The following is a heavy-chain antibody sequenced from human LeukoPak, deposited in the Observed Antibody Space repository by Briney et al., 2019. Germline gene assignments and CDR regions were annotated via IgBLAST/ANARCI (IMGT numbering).Heavy chain of an antibody. CDR2: INPNSGGT. J-gene: IGHJ6*03. CDR1: GGTFSSYA. Sequence: ASVKVSCKASGGTFSSYAISWVRQAPGQGLEWMGRINPNSGGTNYAQKFQGRVTMTRDTSISTAYMELSRLRSDDTAVYYCARSGAYYYYYMDVWGKGTTVTVSS. D-gene: IGHD3-10*01. CDR3: ARSGAYYYYYMDV. V-gene: IGHV1-2*06.